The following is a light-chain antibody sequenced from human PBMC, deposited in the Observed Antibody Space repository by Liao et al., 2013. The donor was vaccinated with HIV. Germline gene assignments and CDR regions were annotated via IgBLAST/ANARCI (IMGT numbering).Light chain of an antibody. CDR2: YDS. CDR3: QVWDPSSDHYV. Sequence: SYELAQPLSVSVALGQTASITCGGHNLGTKSVHWYQQRPGQAPVLVIFYDSDRPSGIPERFSGSNSGNTATLTISRVEAGDEADYYCQVWDPSSDHYVFGTGTKVTVL. J-gene: IGLJ1*01. CDR1: NLGTKS. V-gene: IGLV3-21*04.